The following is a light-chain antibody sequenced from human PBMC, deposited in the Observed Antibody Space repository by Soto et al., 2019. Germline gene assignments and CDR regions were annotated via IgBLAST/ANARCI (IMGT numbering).Light chain of an antibody. CDR1: QNINPW. J-gene: IGKJ2*01. CDR2: EAS. CDR3: EVYTGH. V-gene: IGKV1-5*03. Sequence: DIQMTQSPSTLSASVGDRVTITCRASQNINPWLAWYQQKPGKAPKLLIYEASSLESGVPSRFSGGGPGPEFTRTHPTLQPDDFAVYYCEVYTGHFGQGTKREIQ.